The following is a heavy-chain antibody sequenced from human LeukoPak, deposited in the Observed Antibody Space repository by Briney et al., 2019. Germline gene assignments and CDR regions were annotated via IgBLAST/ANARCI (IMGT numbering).Heavy chain of an antibody. J-gene: IGHJ4*02. CDR1: GFTFSSYA. CDR3: TRGYCSGGSCYSARPHERSFDY. V-gene: IGHV3-23*01. Sequence: PGGSLRLSCAASGFTFSSYAMSWVRQAPGKGLEWVSAISGSGGSTYYADSVKGRFTISRDNSKNTLYLQMNSLKTEDTAVYYCTRGYCSGGSCYSARPHERSFDYWGQGTLVTVSS. D-gene: IGHD2-15*01. CDR2: ISGSGGST.